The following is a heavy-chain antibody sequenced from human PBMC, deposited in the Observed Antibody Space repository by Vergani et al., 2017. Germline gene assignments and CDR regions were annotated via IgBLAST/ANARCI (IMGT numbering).Heavy chain of an antibody. J-gene: IGHJ4*02. CDR3: AKDHLYFDY. CDR2: ISGSGGST. Sequence: VQLVESGGGLVQPGGSRRRSCSASGLTLGSYARHWVRQAPGKGLEYVSAISGSGGSTYYADSVKGRFTISRDNSKNTLYLQMNSLRAEDTAVYYCAKDHLYFDYWGQGTLVTVSS. V-gene: IGHV3-64*04. CDR1: GLTLGSYA.